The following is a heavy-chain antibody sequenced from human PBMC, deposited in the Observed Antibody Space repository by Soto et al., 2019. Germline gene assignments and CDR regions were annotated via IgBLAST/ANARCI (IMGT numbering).Heavy chain of an antibody. Sequence: QVQLQESGPGLVKPSETLSLSCTVSGGSISSYYWSWFRQSPGKRMEWIGYVHHSWGSSYNPSLQRRGALSLDTSKGQISLKVTSVTAQDTAVYYCAGTGFGPLHGLVDVWGQGTTVTVSS. CDR3: AGTGFGPLHGLVDV. V-gene: IGHV4-59*08. CDR1: GGSISSYY. D-gene: IGHD3-10*01. J-gene: IGHJ6*02. CDR2: VHHSWGS.